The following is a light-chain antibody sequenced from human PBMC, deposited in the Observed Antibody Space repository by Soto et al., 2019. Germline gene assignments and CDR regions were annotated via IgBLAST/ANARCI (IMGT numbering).Light chain of an antibody. J-gene: IGKJ1*01. CDR2: AAS. V-gene: IGKV1-6*02. CDR1: QDIRNE. Sequence: AIQMTQSPSSLSAAVGDRVTITCRASQDIRNELGWYQQKPGKAPNLLIYAASSLHTGFPSRFCGSGSCSYFTLTISGLQPDDFATYYCLQDYNYPRTFGRGTKVEVK. CDR3: LQDYNYPRT.